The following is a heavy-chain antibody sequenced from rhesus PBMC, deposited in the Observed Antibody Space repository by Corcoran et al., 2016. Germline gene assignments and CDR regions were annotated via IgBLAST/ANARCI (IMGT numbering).Heavy chain of an antibody. J-gene: IGHJ6*01. D-gene: IGHD3-28*01. CDR3: ARHGYYYGSGWGLDS. V-gene: IGHV4S11*01. CDR1: GGSISSSY. Sequence: QVQLQESGPGLVKPSETLSLTCAVSGGSISSSYWSWFRQAPGKGLEWIGLIDSSGSTYYNPSHKSRVTLSVDTSKNQFSLKRSSVTAADTAVYYGARHGYYYGSGWGLDSWGQGVVVTVSS. CDR2: IDSSGST.